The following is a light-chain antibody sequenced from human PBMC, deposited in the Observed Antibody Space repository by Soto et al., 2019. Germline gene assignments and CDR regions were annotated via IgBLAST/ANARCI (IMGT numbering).Light chain of an antibody. CDR1: SGDIGAYNF. CDR3: SSYTTSSTSYV. V-gene: IGLV2-14*01. J-gene: IGLJ1*01. CDR2: EVS. Sequence: QSVLTQPASVSGSPGQSITISCAGTSGDIGAYNFVSWYQQHPGKAPKLMIYEVSNRPSGVSTRFSASKSGNTASLTISGLKAEDEADYYCSSYTTSSTSYVFGTGTKVNVL.